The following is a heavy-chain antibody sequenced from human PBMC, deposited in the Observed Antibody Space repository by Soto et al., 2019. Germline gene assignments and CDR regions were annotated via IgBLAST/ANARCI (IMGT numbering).Heavy chain of an antibody. D-gene: IGHD3-3*01. CDR1: GGSISSYY. Sequence: SETLSLTCTVSGGSISSYYWSWIRQPAGKGLEWIGRIYTSGSTNYNPSLKSRVTMSVDTSKIQFSLKLSSVTAADTAVYYCARDQSGYDFWSVGWFDPWGQGTLVTVSS. CDR3: ARDQSGYDFWSVGWFDP. CDR2: IYTSGST. J-gene: IGHJ5*02. V-gene: IGHV4-4*07.